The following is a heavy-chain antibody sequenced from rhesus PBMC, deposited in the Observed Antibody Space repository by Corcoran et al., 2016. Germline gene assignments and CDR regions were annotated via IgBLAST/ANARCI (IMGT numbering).Heavy chain of an antibody. CDR3: TRSRVVVSATPDY. Sequence: QVQLVPSGAEVKTPGASVKLYCKASGYTVTSYSINWVRQAPGPVIEWMERINPRNGKTDDAQKFNGRVTIPRETSKSTAYMERSSLGSEDTGVYYCTRSRVVVSATPDYWGQGVLVTVSS. J-gene: IGHJ4*01. CDR2: INPRNGKT. CDR1: GYTVTSYS. V-gene: IGHV1S9*01. D-gene: IGHD2-39*02.